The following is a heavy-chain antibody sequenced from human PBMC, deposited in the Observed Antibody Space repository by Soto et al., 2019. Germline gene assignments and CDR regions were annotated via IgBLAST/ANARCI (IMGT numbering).Heavy chain of an antibody. D-gene: IGHD6-13*01. J-gene: IGHJ4*02. Sequence: GGSLRLSCAASGFTFSSYSMNWVRQAPGKGLEWVSYISSSSSTIYYADSVKGRFTISRDNAKNSLYLQMNSLRDEDTAVYYCARDEYSSSWYSLLFDYWGQGTLVTVSS. CDR1: GFTFSSYS. CDR3: ARDEYSSSWYSLLFDY. CDR2: ISSSSSTI. V-gene: IGHV3-48*02.